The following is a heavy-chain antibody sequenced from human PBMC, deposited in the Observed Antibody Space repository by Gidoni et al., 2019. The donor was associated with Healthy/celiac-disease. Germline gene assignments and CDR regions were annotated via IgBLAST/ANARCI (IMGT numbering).Heavy chain of an antibody. D-gene: IGHD3-3*01. CDR3: ARIVTIFGVVIAYFDY. CDR1: GGSISSSRYY. J-gene: IGHJ4*02. Sequence: QLQLQESGPGLVKPSETLSLTCTVSGGSISSSRYYWGWIRQPPGKGLEWIGSIYYSGSTYYNPSLKSRVTISVDTSKNQFSLKLSSVTAADTAVYYCARIVTIFGVVIAYFDYWGQGTLVTVSS. V-gene: IGHV4-39*07. CDR2: IYYSGST.